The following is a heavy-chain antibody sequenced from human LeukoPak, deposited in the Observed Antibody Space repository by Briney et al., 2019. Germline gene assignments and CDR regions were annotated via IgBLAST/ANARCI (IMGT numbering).Heavy chain of an antibody. J-gene: IGHJ3*01. Sequence: GGSLRLSCAASGFIFSTYAMTWVRQLPGKGLEWVLAITASGGSTKYADSVKGRFTISRDNSKNTLYLQMNSLRAEDTAIYYCAKDPNGDYIGAFDDWGQGTMVTVSS. D-gene: IGHD2-8*01. V-gene: IGHV3-23*01. CDR3: AKDPNGDYIGAFDD. CDR2: ITASGGST. CDR1: GFIFSTYA.